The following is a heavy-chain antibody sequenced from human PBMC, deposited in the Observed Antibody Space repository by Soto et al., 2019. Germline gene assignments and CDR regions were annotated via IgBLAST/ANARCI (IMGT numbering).Heavy chain of an antibody. J-gene: IGHJ4*02. Sequence: EVQLLESGGGLVQPGGSLRLSCAASGFTFSSYVMSWVRQAPGKGLEWVSAISGSGGSTYYADSVKGRFTISRDNSKNTLYLQMNSLRAEDTAVYYCAKDSGEDDYGDYYWGQGTLVTVSS. D-gene: IGHD4-17*01. CDR3: AKDSGEDDYGDYY. CDR2: ISGSGGST. V-gene: IGHV3-23*01. CDR1: GFTFSSYV.